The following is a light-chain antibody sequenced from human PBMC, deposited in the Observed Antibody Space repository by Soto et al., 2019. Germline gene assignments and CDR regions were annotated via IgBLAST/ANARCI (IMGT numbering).Light chain of an antibody. J-gene: IGKJ5*01. Sequence: EIVLTQSPATLSLSPGERATLSYRASQSVSSYLAWYQQKPGQAPRLLIYDASNRATGIPARFSGSGSGTDFTLTISSLEPEDFAVYHCQQRSNWITFGQGTRLENK. CDR3: QQRSNWIT. V-gene: IGKV3-11*01. CDR1: QSVSSY. CDR2: DAS.